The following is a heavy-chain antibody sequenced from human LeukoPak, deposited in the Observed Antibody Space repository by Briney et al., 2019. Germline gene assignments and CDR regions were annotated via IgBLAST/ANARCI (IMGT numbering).Heavy chain of an antibody. CDR2: ISSNGGST. CDR3: ARDGYISAAFDY. Sequence: GGSLRLSCAASGFTFRSYNMHWVRQAPGKGLDYVSTISSNGGSTYYANSVKGRFTISRDNSKNTLYLQMGSLRAEDMAVYYCARDGYISAAFDYWGQGALVTVSS. V-gene: IGHV3-64*01. CDR1: GFTFRSYN. J-gene: IGHJ4*02. D-gene: IGHD2-2*02.